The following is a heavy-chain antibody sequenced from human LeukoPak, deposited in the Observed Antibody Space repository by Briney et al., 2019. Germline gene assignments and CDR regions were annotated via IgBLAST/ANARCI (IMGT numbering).Heavy chain of an antibody. CDR1: GIILSSYW. CDR2: IKQDGSEK. D-gene: IGHD2-15*01. V-gene: IGHV3-7*03. Sequence: GGSLRLSCAASGIILSSYWMSWVRQAPGKGLEWVANIKQDGSEKWYVDSVKGRFTISRDNAKNSLFLQMNSLRAEDTAVYYCARVLRYCSGGNCYSGGLGYMDVWGKGTTVTISS. J-gene: IGHJ6*03. CDR3: ARVLRYCSGGNCYSGGLGYMDV.